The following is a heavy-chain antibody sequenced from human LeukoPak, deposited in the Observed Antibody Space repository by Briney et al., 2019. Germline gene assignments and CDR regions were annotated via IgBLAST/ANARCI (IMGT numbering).Heavy chain of an antibody. CDR3: ARARRDLRGYYDSSGYYDY. J-gene: IGHJ4*02. Sequence: SETLSLTCTVSGDSITSGHWSWVRQPPGKGLEWIGFIHYSGSPTYTPSLQSRVTISVDTSKNQFSLKLSSVTAADTAVYYCARARRDLRGYYDSSGYYDYWGQGTLVTVSS. V-gene: IGHV4-59*12. CDR2: IHYSGSP. D-gene: IGHD3-22*01. CDR1: GDSITSGH.